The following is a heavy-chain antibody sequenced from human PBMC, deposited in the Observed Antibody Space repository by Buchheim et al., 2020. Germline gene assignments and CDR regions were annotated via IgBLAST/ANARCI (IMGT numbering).Heavy chain of an antibody. CDR1: GGTFSSYA. CDR2: IIPIFGTA. Sequence: QVQLVQSGAEVKKPGSSVKVSCKASGGTFSSYAISWVRQAPGQGLEWMGGIIPIFGTANYAQKFQGRVTITADESTSTAYMELSSLRSEDTAVYYCARCRRPRIAVAGSSFDHYYGMDVWGQGTT. V-gene: IGHV1-69*01. D-gene: IGHD6-19*01. CDR3: ARCRRPRIAVAGSSFDHYYGMDV. J-gene: IGHJ6*02.